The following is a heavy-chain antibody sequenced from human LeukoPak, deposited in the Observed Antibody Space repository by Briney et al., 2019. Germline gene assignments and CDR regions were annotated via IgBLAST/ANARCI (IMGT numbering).Heavy chain of an antibody. V-gene: IGHV3-21*01. CDR2: ISSSSSYI. CDR1: GFTFSSYS. Sequence: PGGSLRLSCAASGFTFSSYSMNWVRQAPGKGLEWVSSISSSSSYIYYADSVKGRFTISRDNAKNAVYLQMNSLRAEDTAVYYCAGGLRYFDWLYLDYWGQGTLVTVSS. D-gene: IGHD3-9*01. J-gene: IGHJ4*02. CDR3: AGGLRYFDWLYLDY.